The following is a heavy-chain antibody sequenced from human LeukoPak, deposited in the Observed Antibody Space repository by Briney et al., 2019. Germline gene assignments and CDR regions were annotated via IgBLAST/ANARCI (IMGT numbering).Heavy chain of an antibody. V-gene: IGHV3-7*01. Sequence: GGSLRLSCAASGFTFRTSWMTWVRQAPGKGLEWVANIKEDGSEQFYVDSVKGRFTISRDNAKNSLYLQMNSLRAEDTAVYYCAREHMVRGVNFYYYYGMDVWGQGTTVTVSS. J-gene: IGHJ6*02. CDR2: IKEDGSEQ. D-gene: IGHD3-10*01. CDR1: GFTFRTSW. CDR3: AREHMVRGVNFYYYYGMDV.